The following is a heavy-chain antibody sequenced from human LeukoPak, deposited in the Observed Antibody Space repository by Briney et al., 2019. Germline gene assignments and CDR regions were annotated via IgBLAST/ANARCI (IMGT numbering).Heavy chain of an antibody. D-gene: IGHD5-24*01. J-gene: IGHJ4*02. Sequence: GASVKVSCKASGYTFTSYYMHWVRQAPGQGLEWMGIINPSGGSTSYAQKFQGRVTMTRDTSTSTVYMELSSPRSEDTAVYYCARARRDGRVDDWGQGTLVNVSS. V-gene: IGHV1-46*01. CDR1: GYTFTSYY. CDR3: ARARRDGRVDD. CDR2: INPSGGST.